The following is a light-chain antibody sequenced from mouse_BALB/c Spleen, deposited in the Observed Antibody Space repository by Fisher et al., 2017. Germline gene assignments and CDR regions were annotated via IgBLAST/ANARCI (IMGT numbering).Light chain of an antibody. J-gene: IGKJ4*01. CDR3: QQFTSSPFT. Sequence: IVLTQSPALMSASPGEKVTMTCSASSSVSYMYWYQQKPRSSPKPWIYLTSNLASGVPARFSGSGSGNSYSLTISSMEGEDAATYYCQQFTSSPFTFGSGTKLEIK. CDR1: SSVSY. V-gene: IGKV4-68*01. CDR2: LTS.